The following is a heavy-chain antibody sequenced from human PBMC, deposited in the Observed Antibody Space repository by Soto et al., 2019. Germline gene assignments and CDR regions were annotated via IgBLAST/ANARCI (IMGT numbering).Heavy chain of an antibody. CDR1: GFTFSSYG. Sequence: GGSLRLSCAASGFTFSSYGMHWVRQAPGKGLEWVAVISYDGSNKYYADSVKGRFTISRDNSKNTPYLQMNSLRAEDTAVYYCAKDLDGADFWSGYLFDYWGQGTLVTVSS. CDR2: ISYDGSNK. CDR3: AKDLDGADFWSGYLFDY. J-gene: IGHJ4*02. V-gene: IGHV3-30*18. D-gene: IGHD3-3*01.